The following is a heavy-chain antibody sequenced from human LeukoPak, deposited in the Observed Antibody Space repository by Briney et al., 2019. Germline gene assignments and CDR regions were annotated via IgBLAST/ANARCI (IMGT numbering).Heavy chain of an antibody. Sequence: ASVKVSCKASEYAFTAYYMHWVRQAPGQGLEWMGRINPSSGGTAYAQRFQGRVTMTSDTSVSTAYMEVSGLRSDDTAVYYCAQGARSSWYEGYYYFGMDVWGQGTTVTASS. CDR2: INPSSGGT. J-gene: IGHJ6*02. CDR1: EYAFTAYY. D-gene: IGHD6-13*01. CDR3: AQGARSSWYEGYYYFGMDV. V-gene: IGHV1-2*06.